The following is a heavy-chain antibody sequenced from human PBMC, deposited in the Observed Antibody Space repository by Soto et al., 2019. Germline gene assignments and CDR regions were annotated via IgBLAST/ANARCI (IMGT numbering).Heavy chain of an antibody. D-gene: IGHD3-22*01. CDR3: ARESNYYDRSYGMDV. CDR2: IWYDGSNK. J-gene: IGHJ6*02. Sequence: QEQLVESGGGVIQPGRSLRLSCAASGFTFTTYGVHWVRQAPGKGLEWVAVIWYDGSNKHYADSVKGRFTISRDNSKNTQYLQMNSLRVEDTAVDYCARESNYYDRSYGMDVWGQGTTVTVSS. V-gene: IGHV3-33*01. CDR1: GFTFTTYG.